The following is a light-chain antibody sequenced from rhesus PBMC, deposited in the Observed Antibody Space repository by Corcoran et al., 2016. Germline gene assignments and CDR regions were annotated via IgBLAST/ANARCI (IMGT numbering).Light chain of an antibody. V-gene: IGKV3-24*04. CDR3: LQSSNWPQYS. J-gene: IGKJ2*01. Sequence: EIVMTQSPATLALSPGERATLSCRASQSVSSYLAWYQQKPGQAPRHLIYGASSRAPGIPDRFSGRGSGTEFTLTLSSLEPEDIGVYFCLQSSNWPQYSFGQGTKVEIK. CDR1: QSVSSY. CDR2: GAS.